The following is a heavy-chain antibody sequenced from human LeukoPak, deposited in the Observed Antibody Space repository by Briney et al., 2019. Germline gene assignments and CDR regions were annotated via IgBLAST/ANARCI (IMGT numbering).Heavy chain of an antibody. CDR1: GFSFSNYV. CDR3: ARDRDGGFAFDI. CDR2: IMPNGETR. V-gene: IGHV3-64*01. Sequence: GGSLILPCSASGFSFSNYVMHWVRQAPGKGLEYVSAIMPNGETRGYANSMKGRFTISRDNSKNTLYLQMGSLRAEDMAIYYCARDRDGGFAFDIWGQGTLVTVSS. D-gene: IGHD2-15*01. J-gene: IGHJ3*02.